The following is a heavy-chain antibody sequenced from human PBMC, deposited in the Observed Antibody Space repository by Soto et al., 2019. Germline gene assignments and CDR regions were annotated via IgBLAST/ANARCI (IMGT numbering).Heavy chain of an antibody. CDR1: GGAVSSGTYY. J-gene: IGHJ5*02. CDR2: IYFTGST. Sequence: SETLSLTCTVSGGAVSSGTYYWSWIRQPPGKELEWIGHIYFTGSTNYNPSLKSRVTMSLDTSRNQFSLKLSSVTAADTAVYYCTRGPPRVQWFDPWGLGTLVTVSS. V-gene: IGHV4-61*01. CDR3: TRGPPRVQWFDP.